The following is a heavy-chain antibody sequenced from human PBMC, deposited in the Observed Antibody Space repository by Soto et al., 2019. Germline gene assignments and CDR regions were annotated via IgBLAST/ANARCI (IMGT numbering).Heavy chain of an antibody. CDR2: IYKSGNT. D-gene: IGHD2-21*02. Sequence: PSETLSLTCTVSGGSISSSHYYWGWIRQPPGKGLEWIGGIYKSGNTYYNPSLKSRVTISVDTSKNQFSLKLSSVTAADTAVYYCARLSDFSGVGVWGQGTTVTVSS. J-gene: IGHJ6*02. CDR3: ARLSDFSGVGV. CDR1: GGSISSSHYY. V-gene: IGHV4-39*01.